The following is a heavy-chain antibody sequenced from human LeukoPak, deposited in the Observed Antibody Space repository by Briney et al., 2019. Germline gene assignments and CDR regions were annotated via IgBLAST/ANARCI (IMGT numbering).Heavy chain of an antibody. CDR2: IKQDGSEK. V-gene: IGHV3-7*03. CDR1: GFTFSSYW. Sequence: GGSLRLPCAASGFTFSSYWMSWVRQAPGKGLEWVANIKQDGSEKYYVDSVKGRFTISRDNAKNSLYLQMNSLRAEDTALYYCARVGGSYSHYYYYYMDVWGKGTTVTVSS. CDR3: ARVGGSYSHYYYYYMDV. J-gene: IGHJ6*03. D-gene: IGHD1-26*01.